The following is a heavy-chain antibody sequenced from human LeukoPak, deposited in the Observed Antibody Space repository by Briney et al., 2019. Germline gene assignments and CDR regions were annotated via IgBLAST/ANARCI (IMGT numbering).Heavy chain of an antibody. D-gene: IGHD1-26*01. J-gene: IGHJ4*02. V-gene: IGHV3-53*01. Sequence: GGSLRLSYAASGFTVSSYYISWVRQAPGKAQEGVSVIYTGGDTYYADSVKGRFTISRDNSKNTLYLQMNSLRAEDTAVYYCTKGSHEASAGVYWGQGTLVTVSS. CDR1: GFTVSSYY. CDR3: TKGSHEASAGVY. CDR2: IYTGGDT.